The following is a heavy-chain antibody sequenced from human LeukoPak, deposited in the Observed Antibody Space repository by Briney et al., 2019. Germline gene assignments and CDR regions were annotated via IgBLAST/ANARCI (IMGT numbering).Heavy chain of an antibody. CDR2: IYVSGST. CDR1: GDSISSYY. V-gene: IGHV4-4*07. Sequence: SETLSLTCTISGDSISSYYWGWIRQPAGKGLEWIGRIYVSGSTDYTPSLKSRVTMSLDTSKNQFSLRLTSVTAADTAVYYCARDTAAHFNYWGQGTLVTVSS. D-gene: IGHD2-15*01. J-gene: IGHJ4*02. CDR3: ARDTAAHFNY.